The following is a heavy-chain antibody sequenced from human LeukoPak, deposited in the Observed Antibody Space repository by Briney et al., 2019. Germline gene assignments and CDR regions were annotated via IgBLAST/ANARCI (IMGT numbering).Heavy chain of an antibody. CDR1: GYSFTSYW. D-gene: IGHD3-22*01. V-gene: IGHV5-51*01. J-gene: IGHJ4*02. CDR2: IYPGDSDT. Sequence: HGESLKISCKGSGYSFTSYWIGWVRQMPGKGLEWMGIIYPGDSDTRYSPSFQGQVTISADKSISTAYLQWSSLKASDTAMYYCARPYYYDSSGYPSYYFDYWGQGTLVTVSS. CDR3: ARPYYYDSSGYPSYYFDY.